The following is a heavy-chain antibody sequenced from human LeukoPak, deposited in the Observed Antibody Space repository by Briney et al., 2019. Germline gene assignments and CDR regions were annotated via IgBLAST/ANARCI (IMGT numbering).Heavy chain of an antibody. J-gene: IGHJ6*03. Sequence: GGSLRLSCAASGFTFSAYGIHWVRQALGKGLEWLTFIQYDGRNKYYADSVRGRFTISRDNSENTLHLQMNSLRAEDTGIYYCAKDRWELGSEANHFYYYYLDVWGKGTTVTISS. CDR1: GFTFSAYG. CDR2: IQYDGRNK. D-gene: IGHD1-26*01. CDR3: AKDRWELGSEANHFYYYYLDV. V-gene: IGHV3-30*02.